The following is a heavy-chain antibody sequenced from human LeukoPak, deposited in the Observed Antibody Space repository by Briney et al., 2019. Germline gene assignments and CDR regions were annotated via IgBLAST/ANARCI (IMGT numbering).Heavy chain of an antibody. CDR2: IRYDGSNK. Sequence: GGSLRLSCAASGFTFSSYGMHWVRQAPGKGLEWVAFIRYDGSNKYYADSVKGRFTISRDNSKNTLYLQMNSLRAEDTAVYYCAKSRYYYGSGSYYPFDYWGQGTLVTVSS. CDR3: AKSRYYYGSGSYYPFDY. CDR1: GFTFSSYG. D-gene: IGHD3-10*01. J-gene: IGHJ4*02. V-gene: IGHV3-30*02.